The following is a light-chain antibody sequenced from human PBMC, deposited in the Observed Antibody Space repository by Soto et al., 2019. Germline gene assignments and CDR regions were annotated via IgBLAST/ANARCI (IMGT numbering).Light chain of an antibody. CDR1: SSNIGSNY. J-gene: IGLJ1*01. Sequence: QSVLTQPPSASGTHGQRVTISCSGSSSNIGSNYVYWYQQLPGTAPKLLIYRNNQRPSGVPDRFSGSKSGTSASLAISGLRSEDEADYYCAAWDDSLSAFYVFGTGTKVTVL. CDR3: AAWDDSLSAFYV. CDR2: RNN. V-gene: IGLV1-47*01.